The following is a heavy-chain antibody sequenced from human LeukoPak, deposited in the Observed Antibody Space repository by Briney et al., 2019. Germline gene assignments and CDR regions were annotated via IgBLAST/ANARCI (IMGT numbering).Heavy chain of an antibody. CDR1: GGSISSYY. D-gene: IGHD3-3*01. Sequence: SETLSLTCTVSGGSISSYYWSWIRQPPGKGLEWIGYIYYSGSTNYNPSLKSRVTISVDTSKNQFSLKLSSVTAADTAVYCCARGTYYDFWSGYYNFDYWGQGTLVTVSS. CDR2: IYYSGST. J-gene: IGHJ4*02. CDR3: ARGTYYDFWSGYYNFDY. V-gene: IGHV4-59*01.